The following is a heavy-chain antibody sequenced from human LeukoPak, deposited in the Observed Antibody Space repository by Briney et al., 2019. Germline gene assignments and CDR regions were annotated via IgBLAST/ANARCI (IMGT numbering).Heavy chain of an antibody. CDR1: GGTFSSYA. Sequence: SVKVSCKASGGTFSSYAISWVRQAPGQGLEWMGRIIPILGIANYAQKFQGRVTITADKSTSTAYMELRSLRSDDTAVYYCARDGYFDYWGQGSLVTVSS. V-gene: IGHV1-69*04. CDR2: IIPILGIA. J-gene: IGHJ4*02. CDR3: ARDGYFDY.